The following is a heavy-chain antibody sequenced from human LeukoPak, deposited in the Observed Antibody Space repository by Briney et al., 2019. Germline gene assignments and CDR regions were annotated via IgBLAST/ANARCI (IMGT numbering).Heavy chain of an antibody. V-gene: IGHV4-59*01. CDR2: IYDTGNT. Sequence: SETLSLTCTVSGGSISSYYWSWVRQPPGKGLEWIGHIYDTGNTNYNPSLESRVTISVDTSKNQLSLRLTSVTAADTAVYFCARATPWLLPGYWGQGTLVTVSS. J-gene: IGHJ4*02. CDR1: GGSISSYY. CDR3: ARATPWLLPGY. D-gene: IGHD3-22*01.